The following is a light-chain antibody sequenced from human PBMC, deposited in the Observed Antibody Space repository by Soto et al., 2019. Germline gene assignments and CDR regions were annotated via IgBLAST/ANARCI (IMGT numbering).Light chain of an antibody. J-gene: IGKJ3*01. CDR2: EAY. Sequence: DIKMTQSPSSLSASVGDRVTISCQASQDISNSLNWYQQKPGKAPELLIYEAYNLETGVPSRFSESGTGTDFTLTISSLQPEDIATYYCQHYSNVPPTFGPGTHVDIK. CDR1: QDISNS. V-gene: IGKV1-33*01. CDR3: QHYSNVPPT.